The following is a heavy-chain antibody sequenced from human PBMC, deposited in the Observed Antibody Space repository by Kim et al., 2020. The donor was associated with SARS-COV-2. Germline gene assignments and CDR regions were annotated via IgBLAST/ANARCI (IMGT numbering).Heavy chain of an antibody. D-gene: IGHD3-22*01. CDR3: ARHYYDSSGYYIDY. Sequence: NPSLKSRVTISVDTSKKQFSLKLSSVTAADAAVYYCARHYYDSSGYYIDYWGQGTLVTVSS. V-gene: IGHV4-59*08. J-gene: IGHJ4*02.